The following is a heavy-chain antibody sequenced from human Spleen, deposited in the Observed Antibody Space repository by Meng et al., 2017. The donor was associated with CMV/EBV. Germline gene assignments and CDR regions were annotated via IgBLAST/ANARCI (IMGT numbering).Heavy chain of an antibody. V-gene: IGHV1-2*02. CDR2: SNPNSGAT. CDR1: GYTLLGYY. Sequence: QVQRVQSGASVKQHRASVKVSCKASGYTLLGYYMHWVRQAPGQGLEWIGWSNPNSGATNYAQKFQGRVNMTRDTSIRAAYRELSRLRSDDTCVYYCARDWSELLQGFDYWGQGTLVTVSS. J-gene: IGHJ4*02. D-gene: IGHD1-26*01. CDR3: ARDWSELLQGFDY.